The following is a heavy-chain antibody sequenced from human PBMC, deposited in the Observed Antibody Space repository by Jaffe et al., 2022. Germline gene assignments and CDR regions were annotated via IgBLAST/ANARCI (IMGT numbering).Heavy chain of an antibody. Sequence: QVTVRESGPALVKPTQTLTLTCTFSGFSLSTSGMCVSWIRQPPGKALEWLALIDWDDDKYYSTSLKTRLTISKDTSKNQVVLTMTNMDPVDTATYYCARMVGGSGYNWDAFDIWGQGTMVTVSS. J-gene: IGHJ3*02. CDR1: GFSLSTSGMC. V-gene: IGHV2-70*01. CDR3: ARMVGGSGYNWDAFDI. CDR2: IDWDDDK. D-gene: IGHD1-20*01.